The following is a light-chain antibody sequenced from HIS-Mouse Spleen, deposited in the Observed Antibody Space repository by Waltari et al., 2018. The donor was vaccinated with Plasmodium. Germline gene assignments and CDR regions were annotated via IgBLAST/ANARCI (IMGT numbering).Light chain of an antibody. CDR1: QSLSNS. V-gene: IGKV1-39*01. J-gene: IGKJ1*01. CDR2: AAS. Sequence: DLQMTQSPSSLSASVGDRVTITCRASQSLSNSLNWYQQKPGKAPKFLIYAASTLQSGVPSRFSGSGSGTDFTVTISSLQPGDFATYYCQQSYSTWSFGQGTKVEIK. CDR3: QQSYSTWS.